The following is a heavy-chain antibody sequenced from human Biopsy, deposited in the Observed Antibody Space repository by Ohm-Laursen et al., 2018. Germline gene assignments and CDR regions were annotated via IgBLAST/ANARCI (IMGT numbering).Heavy chain of an antibody. V-gene: IGHV4-4*07. D-gene: IGHD3-3*01. CDR3: AREDEGLLRALDL. CDR1: GASMTGYF. Sequence: PSETLSPTCTVSGASMTGYFWTWVRQPAGKGLEWIGHIYTIGDTTYNPSLESRVTMSLDTSENQFSLKMTSLTAADTAVYFCAREDEGLLRALDLWGQGTMVTVSS. J-gene: IGHJ3*01. CDR2: IYTIGDT.